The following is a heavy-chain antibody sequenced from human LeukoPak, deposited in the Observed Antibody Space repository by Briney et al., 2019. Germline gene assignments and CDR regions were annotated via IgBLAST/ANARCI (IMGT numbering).Heavy chain of an antibody. CDR3: ARDQSGYNSFYFDY. CDR1: GFTFSDYY. V-gene: IGHV3-11*04. D-gene: IGHD5-24*01. CDR2: ISSSGSTI. J-gene: IGHJ4*02. Sequence: GGSLRLSCAASGFTFSDYYMSWIRQAPGKGLDWVSYISSSGSTIYYADSVKGRFTISRDNAKNSLYLQMNSLRAEDTAVYYCARDQSGYNSFYFDYWGQGTLVTVSS.